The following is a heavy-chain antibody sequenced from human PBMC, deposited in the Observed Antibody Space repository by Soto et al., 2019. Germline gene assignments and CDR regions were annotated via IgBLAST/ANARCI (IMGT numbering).Heavy chain of an antibody. CDR2: INPSGGST. CDR3: ARDRVAVADMNDAFDI. Sequence: ASVKVSCKASGGTFSSYAISWVRQAPGQGLEWMGIINPSGGSTSYAQKFQGRVTMTRDTSTSTVYMELSSLRSEDTAVYYCARDRVAVADMNDAFDIWGQGTMVTVSS. V-gene: IGHV1-46*01. D-gene: IGHD6-19*01. CDR1: GGTFSSYA. J-gene: IGHJ3*02.